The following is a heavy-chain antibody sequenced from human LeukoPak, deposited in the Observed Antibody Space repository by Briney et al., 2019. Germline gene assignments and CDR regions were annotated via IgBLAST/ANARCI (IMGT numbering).Heavy chain of an antibody. CDR2: ISNSGDTT. Sequence: GGSLRLSCAASGFTFSSSAMSWVRQAPGRGLEWVSAISNSGDTTYYAGSVKGRFTISRDNSRNTLYLQVNSLRAEDTAVYYCARGSIFGVVITTPFDYWGQGTLVTVSS. J-gene: IGHJ4*02. CDR3: ARGSIFGVVITTPFDY. D-gene: IGHD3-3*01. V-gene: IGHV3-23*01. CDR1: GFTFSSSA.